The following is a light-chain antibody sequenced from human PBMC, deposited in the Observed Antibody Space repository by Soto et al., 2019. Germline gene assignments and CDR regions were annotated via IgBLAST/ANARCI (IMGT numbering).Light chain of an antibody. J-gene: IGKJ5*01. V-gene: IGKV1-39*01. CDR2: EAS. Sequence: IQMTQSPSSLSASVGDRVTITCQATQDIRKYLNWYQQKPGKAPKLLIHEASRLESGVPSRFSGSESGTDFTLTISSLQPEDFATYYCQQSYSTPITFGQGTRLEIK. CDR3: QQSYSTPIT. CDR1: QDIRKY.